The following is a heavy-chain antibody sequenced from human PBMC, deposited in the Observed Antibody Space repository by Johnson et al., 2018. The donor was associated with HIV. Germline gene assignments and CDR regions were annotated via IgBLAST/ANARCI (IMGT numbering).Heavy chain of an antibody. Sequence: QVQLVESGGGVVQPGRSLRLSCAASGFTFSSYGMHWVRQAPGKGLEWVAVIWYDGSKKYDADSVKGRFTIFRDNSKNTLYLQMHGLRAEDTALYYCARAMETYYDYVWGSGACDIWGQGTVVTVSS. CDR3: ARAMETYYDYVWGSGACDI. D-gene: IGHD3-16*01. V-gene: IGHV3-30*19. J-gene: IGHJ3*02. CDR1: GFTFSSYG. CDR2: IWYDGSKK.